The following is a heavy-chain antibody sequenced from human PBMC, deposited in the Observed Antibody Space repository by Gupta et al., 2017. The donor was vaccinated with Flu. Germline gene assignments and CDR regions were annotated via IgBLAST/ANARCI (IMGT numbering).Heavy chain of an antibody. Sequence: EVQLVESGVGLVQPGGSLRLSCAASGFTFSSYWMRWFRQAPGKGLEWVANIKQDGSEKYYVDSVKGRFTISRDNAKNSLYLQMNSLRAEDTAVYYCAREFIVGATWPIYWYFDLWGRGTLVTVSS. CDR3: AREFIVGATWPIYWYFDL. CDR2: IKQDGSEK. J-gene: IGHJ2*01. D-gene: IGHD1-26*01. V-gene: IGHV3-7*04. CDR1: GFTFSSYW.